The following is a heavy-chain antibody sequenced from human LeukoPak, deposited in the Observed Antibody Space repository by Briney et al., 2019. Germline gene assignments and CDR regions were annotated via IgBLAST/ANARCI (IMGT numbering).Heavy chain of an antibody. CDR1: GFTFSSYW. CDR2: INSHGSAT. V-gene: IGHV3-74*01. D-gene: IGHD6-13*01. CDR3: ARDHSSSCGVGY. Sequence: GGSLRLSCAASGFTFSSYWIHWVRQAPGKGLVWVSDINSHGSATNYADSVKGRFTISRDNSKNTLYLQMNSLRAEDTAVYYCARDHSSSCGVGYWGQGTLVTVSS. J-gene: IGHJ4*02.